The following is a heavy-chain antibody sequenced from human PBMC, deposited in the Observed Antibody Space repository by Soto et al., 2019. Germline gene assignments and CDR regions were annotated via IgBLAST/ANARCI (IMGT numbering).Heavy chain of an antibody. Sequence: EVQLVESGGGLVQPGGSLRLSCAASGFTFSSYWMNWVRQAPGKGLEWVANIKQDGSEKYYVDSVKGRFTISRDNTKNSLYLQMISLRAEDTAVYYCAREQLQVVIPDYWGQGTLVTVSS. J-gene: IGHJ4*02. CDR3: AREQLQVVIPDY. D-gene: IGHD6-13*01. CDR1: GFTFSSYW. V-gene: IGHV3-7*01. CDR2: IKQDGSEK.